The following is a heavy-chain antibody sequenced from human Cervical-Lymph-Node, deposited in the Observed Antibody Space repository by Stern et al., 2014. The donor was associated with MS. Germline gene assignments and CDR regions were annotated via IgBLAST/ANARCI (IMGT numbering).Heavy chain of an antibody. CDR1: GFTVSTNY. CDR3: ARKGLRFFEWYE. J-gene: IGHJ4*02. V-gene: IGHV3-53*01. Sequence: EVQLGESGGGLIQPGGSLRLSCAASGFTVSTNYMTWVRQAPGKGLEWVSVIYSGGNTYYADSVKGRFTISRDTSKNTLYLQMNSLRAEDTAVYYCARKGLRFFEWYEWGQGTLVTVTS. CDR2: IYSGGNT. D-gene: IGHD3-3*01.